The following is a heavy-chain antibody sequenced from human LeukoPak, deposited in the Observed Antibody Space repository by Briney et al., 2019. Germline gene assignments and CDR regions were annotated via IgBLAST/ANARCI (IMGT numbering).Heavy chain of an antibody. Sequence: PGASVKVSCKASGYTFTTYAMNWVRQAPGQGLEWMGWINTNTGNTTYALGFTGRFVFSLDTSVSTAYLQISSLTADDTAVYYCARANLWFGELGWIDPWGQGTQVTVSS. CDR3: ARANLWFGELGWIDP. CDR1: GYTFTTYA. D-gene: IGHD3-10*01. CDR2: INTNTGNT. J-gene: IGHJ5*02. V-gene: IGHV7-4-1*02.